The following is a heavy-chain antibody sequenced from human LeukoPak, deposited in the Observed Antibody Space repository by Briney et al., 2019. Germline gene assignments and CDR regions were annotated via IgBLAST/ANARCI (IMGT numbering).Heavy chain of an antibody. Sequence: ASVKVSCKASGYTFTSYDINWVRQATGQGLEWMGWVNPNSGNTGYAQKFQGRVTMTRNTSIGTAYMELSSLRSEDTAVYYCARNYYDSSGYYPYYYYYGMDVWGQGTTVTVFS. D-gene: IGHD3-22*01. CDR3: ARNYYDSSGYYPYYYYYGMDV. V-gene: IGHV1-8*01. J-gene: IGHJ6*02. CDR2: VNPNSGNT. CDR1: GYTFTSYD.